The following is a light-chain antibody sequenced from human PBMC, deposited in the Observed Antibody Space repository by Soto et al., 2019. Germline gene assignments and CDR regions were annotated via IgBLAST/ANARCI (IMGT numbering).Light chain of an antibody. J-gene: IGKJ5*01. CDR1: QAVTSKF. CDR3: QQYGTSPFT. V-gene: IGKV3-20*01. Sequence: EIVLTQPPGTLSLSPGGEASLSCNASQAVTSKFLAWYQQEPGQPPRLLILGASTRATGIADRFSGSGSGTDFTLTISRLEPEDFAVYHCQQYGTSPFTFGQGTRLEI. CDR2: GAS.